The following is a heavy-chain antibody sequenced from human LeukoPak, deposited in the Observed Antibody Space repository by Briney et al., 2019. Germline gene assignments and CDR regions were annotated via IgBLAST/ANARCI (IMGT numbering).Heavy chain of an antibody. V-gene: IGHV3-30*03. J-gene: IGHJ4*02. CDR3: ARVSFDY. CDR1: GFTFSSYG. CDR2: ITSDGSQK. Sequence: GGSLRLSCAASGFTFSSYGMHWVRQAPGKGLEWVAVITSDGSQKQCADSVKGRFTVSRDNSKNTLYLQMNGLRTEDTAVYYCARVSFDYWGQGTLVTVSS.